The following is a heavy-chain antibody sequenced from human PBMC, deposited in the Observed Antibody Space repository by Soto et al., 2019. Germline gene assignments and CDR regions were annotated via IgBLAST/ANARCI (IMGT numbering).Heavy chain of an antibody. Sequence: EVQLLVSGGGLVQPGGSLRLSCAASGFIFSNFAMSWVRQAPGKGLEWVSTIIVSGGSTYYADSVKGRFTISRDNSKNMLYLQMNSLRAADTAVFYCAKGLPTTFGTTFDYWGQGTLVTVSS. CDR3: AKGLPTTFGTTFDY. V-gene: IGHV3-23*01. CDR2: IIVSGGST. CDR1: GFIFSNFA. D-gene: IGHD3-16*01. J-gene: IGHJ4*02.